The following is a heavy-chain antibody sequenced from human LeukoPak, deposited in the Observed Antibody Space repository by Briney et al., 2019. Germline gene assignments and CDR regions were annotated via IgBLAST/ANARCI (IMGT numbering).Heavy chain of an antibody. CDR2: MNPNSGNT. V-gene: IGHV1-8*01. CDR1: GYTFTSYD. J-gene: IGHJ5*02. Sequence: ASVKVSCTASGYTFTSYDINWVRQATGQGLEWMGWMNPNSGNTGYAQKFQGRVTMTRNTSISTAYMELSSLRSEDTAVYYCARGLAAGRRRWFDPWGQGTLVTVSS. CDR3: ARGLAAGRRRWFDP. D-gene: IGHD6-13*01.